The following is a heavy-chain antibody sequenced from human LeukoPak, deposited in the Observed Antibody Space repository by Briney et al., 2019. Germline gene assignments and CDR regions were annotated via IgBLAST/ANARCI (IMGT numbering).Heavy chain of an antibody. D-gene: IGHD2-2*01. CDR3: AREDCSSTSCYIDY. J-gene: IGHJ4*02. CDR1: GYTFTGYY. V-gene: IGHV1-2*06. Sequence: ASVKVSCEASGYTFTGYYMHWVRQAPGQGLEWMGRINPNSGGTNYAQKFQGRVTMTRDTSISTAYMELSRLRSDDTAVYYCAREDCSSTSCYIDYWGQGTLVTVSS. CDR2: INPNSGGT.